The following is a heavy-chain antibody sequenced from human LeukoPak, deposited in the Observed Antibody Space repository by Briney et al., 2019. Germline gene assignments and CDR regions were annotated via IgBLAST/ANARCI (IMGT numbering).Heavy chain of an antibody. J-gene: IGHJ3*02. Sequence: GGSLRLSCAASGFTFSDYWMHWVRQAPGKGLVWVSCISFDGSTTYADSVKGRFTISRDNAKNSLYLQMNSLRAEDTAVYYCARDQRNGYNYGAFDIWGQGTMVTVSS. CDR1: GFTFSDYW. CDR2: ISFDGST. V-gene: IGHV3-74*01. CDR3: ARDQRNGYNYGAFDI. D-gene: IGHD5-24*01.